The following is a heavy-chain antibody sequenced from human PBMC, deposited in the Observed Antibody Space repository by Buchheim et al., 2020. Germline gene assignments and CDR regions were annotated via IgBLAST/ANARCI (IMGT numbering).Heavy chain of an antibody. V-gene: IGHV3-30-3*01. CDR2: ISYDGSNK. Sequence: QVQLVESGGGVVQPGRSLRLSCAASGFTFSSYAMHWVRQAPGKGLEWVAVISYDGSNKYYADSVKGRFTISRDNSKNTLYLQMNSLRAEDTAVYYCARAPTEKEAFFDYWGQGTL. CDR3: ARAPTEKEAFFDY. CDR1: GFTFSSYA. J-gene: IGHJ4*02. D-gene: IGHD4-17*01.